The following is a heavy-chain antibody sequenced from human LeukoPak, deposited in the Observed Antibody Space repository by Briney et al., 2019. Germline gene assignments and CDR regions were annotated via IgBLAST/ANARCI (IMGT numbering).Heavy chain of an antibody. Sequence: SETLSLTCTVSGGSISSYYWSWIRQPAEKGLEWIGRIYTSGSTNYNPSLKSRVTMSVDTSKNQFSLKLSSVTAADTAVYYCARDRRRYYDFWSGYYNNWFDPWGQGTLVTVSS. V-gene: IGHV4-4*07. J-gene: IGHJ5*02. CDR1: GGSISSYY. CDR2: IYTSGST. D-gene: IGHD3-3*01. CDR3: ARDRRRYYDFWSGYYNNWFDP.